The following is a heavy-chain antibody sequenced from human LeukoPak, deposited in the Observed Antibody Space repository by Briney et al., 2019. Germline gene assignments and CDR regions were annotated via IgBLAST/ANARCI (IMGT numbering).Heavy chain of an antibody. CDR1: GFTFSSYA. Sequence: GGSLRLSCAASGFTFSSYAMSWVRQAPGKGLEWVSGISGSDVTTYYADSVKGRFTISRDNSKNTLYLQMNSLRVEDTAIYFCAKDQKATYGSGSAEEGHYWGQGTLVTVSS. CDR2: ISGSDVTT. J-gene: IGHJ4*02. V-gene: IGHV3-23*01. CDR3: AKDQKATYGSGSAEEGHY. D-gene: IGHD3-10*01.